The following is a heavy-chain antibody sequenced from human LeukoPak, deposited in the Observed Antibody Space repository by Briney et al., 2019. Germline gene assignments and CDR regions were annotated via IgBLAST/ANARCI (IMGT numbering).Heavy chain of an antibody. J-gene: IGHJ3*02. Sequence: ASVKVSCKASGGTFSSYAISWVRQAPGQGLEWMGGIIPIFGTANYAQKFQGRVTITADESTSTAYMELSSLRSEDTAVYYCAREALTNGRLDAFDIWGQGTMVTVSS. V-gene: IGHV1-69*01. CDR2: IIPIFGTA. CDR1: GGTFSSYA. D-gene: IGHD2-2*01. CDR3: AREALTNGRLDAFDI.